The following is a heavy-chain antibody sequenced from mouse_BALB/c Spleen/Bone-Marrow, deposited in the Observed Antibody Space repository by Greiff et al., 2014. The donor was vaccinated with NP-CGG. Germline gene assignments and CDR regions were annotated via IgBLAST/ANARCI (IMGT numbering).Heavy chain of an antibody. CDR2: IDPYNGGP. Sequence: VQLKQSGPELVKPGASVKVSCKASGYAFASYNMHWVKQSHGKSLEWIGYIDPYNGGPRYNQIFMDKATLTVDKSSSTAYMHLNRLTSEDSAVFYCARGRSYYFDYWGQGTTLTVSS. V-gene: IGHV1S135*01. CDR1: GYAFASYN. J-gene: IGHJ2*01. CDR3: ARGRSYYFDY.